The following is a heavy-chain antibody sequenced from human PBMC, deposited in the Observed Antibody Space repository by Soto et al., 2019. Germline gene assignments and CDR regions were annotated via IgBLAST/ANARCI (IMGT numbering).Heavy chain of an antibody. D-gene: IGHD3-9*01. CDR2: IFWYDDK. J-gene: IGHJ3*02. CDR3: AHSRRYAAFDS. V-gene: IGHV2-5*01. CDR1: GFSLSSTGVS. Sequence: QITLKESGPTLLKDTQTLTLTCTFSGFSLSSTGVSVAWIRQPPGKALEWLALIFWYDDKRYSPALRNRLTITKDTSNNQVVLTMTNVAPLDTATFYCAHSRRYAAFDSWGPGTLVTVSS.